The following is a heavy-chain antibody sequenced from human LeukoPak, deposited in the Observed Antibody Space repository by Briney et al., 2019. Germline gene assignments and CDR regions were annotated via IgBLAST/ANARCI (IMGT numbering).Heavy chain of an antibody. J-gene: IGHJ4*02. CDR3: AKARGSYSSGWFFDY. CDR2: IKQDETEK. D-gene: IGHD6-19*01. CDR1: GFTFSNFW. Sequence: GGSLRLSCTASGFTFSNFWMGWVRQAPGKGLEWVANIKQDETEKFYLGSVKGRFTISRDNAKNSLYLQINSLRAEDTAVYYCAKARGSYSSGWFFDYWGQGTLVTVSS. V-gene: IGHV3-7*03.